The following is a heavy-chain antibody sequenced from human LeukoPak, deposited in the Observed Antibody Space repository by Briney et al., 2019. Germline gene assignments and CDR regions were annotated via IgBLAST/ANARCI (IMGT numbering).Heavy chain of an antibody. CDR2: ISASGGST. J-gene: IGHJ4*02. Sequence: GGSLRLSCAASGFTVSSNYMSWVRQAPGKGLEWVSAISASGGSTYDADSVKGRFTISRDNSKNTLYLQMNSLRAEDTAVYYCAKVPGTYCSGGSCYVSYWGQGTLVTVSS. D-gene: IGHD2-15*01. V-gene: IGHV3-23*01. CDR1: GFTVSSNY. CDR3: AKVPGTYCSGGSCYVSY.